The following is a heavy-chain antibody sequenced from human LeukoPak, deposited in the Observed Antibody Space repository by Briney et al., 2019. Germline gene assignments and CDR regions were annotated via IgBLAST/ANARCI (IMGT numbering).Heavy chain of an antibody. J-gene: IGHJ4*02. V-gene: IGHV3-48*03. Sequence: GGSLRLSCAASGFTFSSCEMNWVRQAPGKGLEWVSYISSSGSTIYYADSVKGRFTISRDNAKNSLYLQMNSLRTEDTAVYYCARDPGEADYWGQGTLVTVSS. CDR2: ISSSGSTI. CDR3: ARDPGEADY. CDR1: GFTFSSCE. D-gene: IGHD3-16*01.